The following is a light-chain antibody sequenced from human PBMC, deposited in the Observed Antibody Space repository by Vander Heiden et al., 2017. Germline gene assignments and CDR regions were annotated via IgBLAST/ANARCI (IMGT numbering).Light chain of an antibody. Sequence: EIVLTQSPATLSLSPGERATLSCRASQSVSSYLAWYQQKPGQAPRLLIYDASNRATGIPARFSGSGSGTDFTLTISSLEPEDFAVYYCQQRRNWLTFGGRTKVEIK. CDR3: QQRRNWLT. J-gene: IGKJ4*01. CDR1: QSVSSY. V-gene: IGKV3-11*01. CDR2: DAS.